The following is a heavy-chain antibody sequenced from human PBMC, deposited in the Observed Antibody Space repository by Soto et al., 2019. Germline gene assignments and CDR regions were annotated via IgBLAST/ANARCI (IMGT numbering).Heavy chain of an antibody. J-gene: IGHJ4*02. D-gene: IGHD3-22*01. CDR2: ISSSGSII. V-gene: IGHV3-11*01. CDR1: AFTFSDYY. Sequence: GGSLRLSCAASAFTFSDYYMSWIRQAPGKGLEWVSYISSSGSIIYYADSVKGRFTISRDNAKNSLYLQMNSLGAEDTAVYYCARDLGYYDSSGYFDYWGQGTRVTV. CDR3: ARDLGYYDSSGYFDY.